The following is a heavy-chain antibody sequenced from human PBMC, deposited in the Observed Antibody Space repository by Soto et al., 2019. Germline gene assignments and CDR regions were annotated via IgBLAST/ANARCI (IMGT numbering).Heavy chain of an antibody. CDR3: ARETLTGFFDY. CDR1: GYTVSTHG. CDR2: VSGRNDIT. Sequence: ASLQVSCPASGYTVSTHGFGWVRQAPGQGLEWMGWVSGRNDITNYSPKFRDRVAMIADTSTTTVYMELRSLKSDDTALYYCARETLTGFFDYWGQGTPVTVSS. D-gene: IGHD3-9*01. V-gene: IGHV1-18*04. J-gene: IGHJ4*02.